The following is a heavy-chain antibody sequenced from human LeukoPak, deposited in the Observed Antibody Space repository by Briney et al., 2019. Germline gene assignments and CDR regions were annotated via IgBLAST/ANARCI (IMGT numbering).Heavy chain of an antibody. J-gene: IGHJ5*02. CDR2: ISGGGYNT. Sequence: GGSLRLSCAASGFTFSSYALSWVRQAPGKGLEWVSAISGGGYNTYYADSVKGRFTMSRDNSKNTVYLQMNSLRAEDTALHYCAKDRSSWYYPFDHWGQGTLVTVSS. V-gene: IGHV3-23*01. CDR3: AKDRSSWYYPFDH. CDR1: GFTFSSYA. D-gene: IGHD6-13*01.